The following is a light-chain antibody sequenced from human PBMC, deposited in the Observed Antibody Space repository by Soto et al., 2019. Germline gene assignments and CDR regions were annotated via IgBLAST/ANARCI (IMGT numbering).Light chain of an antibody. CDR1: QSIGRF. J-gene: IGKJ1*01. Sequence: DIQMTHSPSTVSASVGDRVTITCRASQSIGRFLAWYQHQPGKAPKLLIYDASTLESGVPSRFSGTGSGTEFTFSITSLQPEDFGTYYCQQCYMGWTFGQGTKVDIK. CDR2: DAS. CDR3: QQCYMGWT. V-gene: IGKV1-5*01.